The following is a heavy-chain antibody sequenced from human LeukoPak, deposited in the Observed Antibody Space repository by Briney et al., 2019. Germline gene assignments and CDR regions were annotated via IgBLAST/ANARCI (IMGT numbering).Heavy chain of an antibody. CDR1: EFTFSSYR. V-gene: IGHV3-21*01. D-gene: IGHD4-17*01. CDR2: ISSGSIEI. CDR3: ARVYHGDYQHWYLDL. J-gene: IGHJ2*01. Sequence: GGSLRRSCAASEFTFSSYRMDWVRQGPGKGLEGVASISSGSIEIYYTDAVKGRFTNSRDNAQNSLYLQMSSLRGEDTAVYYCARVYHGDYQHWYLDLWGRGTLVTVSS.